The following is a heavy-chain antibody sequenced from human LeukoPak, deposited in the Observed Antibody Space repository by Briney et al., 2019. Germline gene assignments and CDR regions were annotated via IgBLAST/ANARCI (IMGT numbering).Heavy chain of an antibody. CDR1: GGSISSGSYY. CDR3: ARSFQRDGYNDY. Sequence: PSETLSLTCTVSGGSISSGSYYWAWIRQSPGKGLEWIGSIYHSGSTYNNPSLRSRVTISVDTSKNQFSVKLSSVTAADTAVYYCARSFQRDGYNDYWGQGTLVTVSS. CDR2: IYHSGST. J-gene: IGHJ4*02. D-gene: IGHD5-24*01. V-gene: IGHV4-39*01.